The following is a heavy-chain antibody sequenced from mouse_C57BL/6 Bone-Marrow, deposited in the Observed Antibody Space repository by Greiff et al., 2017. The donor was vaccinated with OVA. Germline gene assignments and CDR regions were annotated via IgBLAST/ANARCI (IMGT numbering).Heavy chain of an antibody. Sequence: QVQLQQPGAELVKPGASVKLSCKASGYTFTSYWMQWVKQRPGQGLEWIGEIDPSDSYTNYNQKFKGKATLTVDTSSSTAYMQRSSLTSEDSAVYYCARGGYYDYSYWYFDVWGTGTTVTVSA. J-gene: IGHJ1*03. CDR1: GYTFTSYW. V-gene: IGHV1-50*01. D-gene: IGHD2-4*01. CDR2: IDPSDSYT. CDR3: ARGGYYDYSYWYFDV.